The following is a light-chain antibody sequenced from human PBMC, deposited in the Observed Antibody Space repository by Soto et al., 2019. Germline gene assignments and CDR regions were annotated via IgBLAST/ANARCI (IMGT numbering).Light chain of an antibody. J-gene: IGLJ1*01. CDR1: SGDIGAYDY. V-gene: IGLV2-14*01. Sequence: QSVLDQPASVSGSPGQSIPIHCTGTSGDIGAYDYVSWYQQHPGKAPKLMIYEVNDRPSGVSNRFSGSKSGNTASLTLSGLPAEDEADYYCSSYTCAYTLLLGTGTKVTVL. CDR2: EVN. CDR3: SSYTCAYTLL.